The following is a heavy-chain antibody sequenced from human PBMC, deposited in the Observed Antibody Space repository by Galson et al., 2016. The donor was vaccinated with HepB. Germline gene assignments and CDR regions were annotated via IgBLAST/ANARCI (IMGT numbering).Heavy chain of an antibody. CDR2: ISSRSSTM. CDR1: GFTVSDYT. CDR3: AGGDGGDLRH. Sequence: SLRLSCAASGFTVSDYTMSWVRQAPGKGLDWVAYISSRSSTMYYAHPVRGRFTISRDNAKNSLFLQMNSLRDEDTAIYFCAGGDGGDLRHWGQGTLVTVSS. V-gene: IGHV3-48*02. J-gene: IGHJ1*01. D-gene: IGHD4-17*01.